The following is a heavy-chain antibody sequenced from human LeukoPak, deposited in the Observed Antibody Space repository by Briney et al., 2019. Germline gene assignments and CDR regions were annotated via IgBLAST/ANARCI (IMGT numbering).Heavy chain of an antibody. V-gene: IGHV5-51*01. CDR2: MYPGNSDT. Sequence: GESLKISCKASGYSFTSYWIGWVRQMPAKGLEWMGIMYPGNSDTRYSPSFQGQVTISADKSISTAYLPWNSLKASDTAMYYCARDYYGSSGYSRDAFDIWGQGTMVTVSS. J-gene: IGHJ3*02. CDR1: GYSFTSYW. CDR3: ARDYYGSSGYSRDAFDI. D-gene: IGHD3-22*01.